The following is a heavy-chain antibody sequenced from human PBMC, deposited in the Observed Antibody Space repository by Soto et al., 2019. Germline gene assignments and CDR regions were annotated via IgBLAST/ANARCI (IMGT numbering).Heavy chain of an antibody. Sequence: QVQLVQSGAEVKKPGSSVKVSCKASGGTFSSYAISWVRQAPGQGLEWMGGIIPIFGTANYAQKFQGRVTITAHESTSTAYMELSSLRSEDTAVYYCARDFEGGYSSSWYYFDYWGQGTLVTVSS. CDR1: GGTFSSYA. D-gene: IGHD6-13*01. CDR3: ARDFEGGYSSSWYYFDY. V-gene: IGHV1-69*01. CDR2: IIPIFGTA. J-gene: IGHJ4*02.